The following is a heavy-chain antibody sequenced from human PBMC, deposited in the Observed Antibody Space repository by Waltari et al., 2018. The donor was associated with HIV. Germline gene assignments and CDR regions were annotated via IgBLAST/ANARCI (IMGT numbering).Heavy chain of an antibody. CDR3: ARGRVQVRGAMYYFDY. D-gene: IGHD3-10*01. V-gene: IGHV1-8*01. CDR2: MNPNSGNT. Sequence: QVQLVQSGAEVKKPGASVKVSCKASGYTFTSYAITWVRQATGQGLEWMGWMNPNSGNTGYPQKFQGRVTMTRNTSISTAYMELSSLRSEDTAVYYCARGRVQVRGAMYYFDYWGQGTLVTVSS. CDR1: GYTFTSYA. J-gene: IGHJ4*02.